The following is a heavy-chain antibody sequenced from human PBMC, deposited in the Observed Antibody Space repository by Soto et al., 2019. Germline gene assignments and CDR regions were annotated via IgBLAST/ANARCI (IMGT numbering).Heavy chain of an antibody. V-gene: IGHV3-23*01. J-gene: IGHJ4*02. D-gene: IGHD6-19*01. CDR2: ISGSGGST. CDR3: AKDHRGWYARLSPAFDY. Sequence: GGSLRLSCAASGFTFNSYAMSWVRQAPGKGLEWVSGISGSGGSTYSADSVKGRFTISRDNSENTLFLQMNSLRAEDTAVYYCAKDHRGWYARLSPAFDYWGQGTLVTVSS. CDR1: GFTFNSYA.